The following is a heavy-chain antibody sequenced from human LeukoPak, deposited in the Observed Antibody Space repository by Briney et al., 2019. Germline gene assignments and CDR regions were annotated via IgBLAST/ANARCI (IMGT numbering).Heavy chain of an antibody. V-gene: IGHV3-74*01. CDR2: INGDGRNI. D-gene: IGHD3-9*01. Sequence: GGSLRLSCAASGFTFSSYAMSWVRQAPGKGLVWVSRINGDGRNINYADSVRGRFTISRDNAKNTLYLQMNTLRVEDTAVYYCTRDLMDYDISTGLHHYYMDVWGQGTTVTVSS. CDR1: GFTFSSYA. J-gene: IGHJ6*02. CDR3: TRDLMDYDISTGLHHYYMDV.